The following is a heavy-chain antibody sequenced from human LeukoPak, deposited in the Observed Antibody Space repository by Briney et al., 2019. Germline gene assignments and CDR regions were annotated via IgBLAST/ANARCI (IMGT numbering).Heavy chain of an antibody. Sequence: SETLSLTCTVSGGSISSYYWGWIRQPPGKGLEWIGYIYYSGSTNYNPSLKSRVTISIDTSKNHFSLKLSSVTAADTAVYYCARGGSSGWLDYWGQGTLVTVSS. V-gene: IGHV4-59*01. CDR3: ARGGSSGWLDY. J-gene: IGHJ4*02. CDR2: IYYSGST. D-gene: IGHD6-19*01. CDR1: GGSISSYY.